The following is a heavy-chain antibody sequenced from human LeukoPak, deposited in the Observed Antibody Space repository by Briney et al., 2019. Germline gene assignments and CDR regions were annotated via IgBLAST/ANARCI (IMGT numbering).Heavy chain of an antibody. CDR1: GFTFSSHW. Sequence: GGSLRLSCAASGFTFSSHWMHWVRQAPGKGLVWVSRINTDGSSTTYADSVKGRFTISRDNAKNTLYLQMNSLRAEDTAVYYCARGGVPAATSYYIDYWGQGTLVTVSP. CDR2: INTDGSST. V-gene: IGHV3-74*01. CDR3: ARGGVPAATSYYIDY. D-gene: IGHD2-2*01. J-gene: IGHJ4*02.